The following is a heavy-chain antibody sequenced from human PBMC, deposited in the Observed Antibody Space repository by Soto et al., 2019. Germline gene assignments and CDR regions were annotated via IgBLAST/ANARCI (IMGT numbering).Heavy chain of an antibody. Sequence: QVHLVQSGAEVKKPGASVKVSCKCSGYTFTSYGITWVRQAPGQGLEWMGWISAHNGNTNYAQKLQGRVTVTRDTSTRTAYMELRCLRADGTAVYYCARGGYGDYWGQGALVTVSS. CDR1: GYTFTSYG. J-gene: IGHJ4*02. V-gene: IGHV1-18*01. D-gene: IGHD1-1*01. CDR3: ARGGYGDY. CDR2: ISAHNGNT.